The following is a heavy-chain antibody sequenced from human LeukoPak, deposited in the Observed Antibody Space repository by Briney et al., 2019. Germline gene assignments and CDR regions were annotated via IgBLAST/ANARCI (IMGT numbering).Heavy chain of an antibody. D-gene: IGHD2-2*01. CDR2: ISGSGGST. J-gene: IGHJ4*02. Sequence: PGGSLRLSCAASGFTFSSYAMSWVRQAPGEGLEWVSAISGSGGSTYYADSVKGRFTISRDNSKNTLYLQMNSLGAEDTAVYYCANHQAFVVPASDYWGQGTLVTVTS. CDR3: ANHQAFVVPASDY. V-gene: IGHV3-23*01. CDR1: GFTFSSYA.